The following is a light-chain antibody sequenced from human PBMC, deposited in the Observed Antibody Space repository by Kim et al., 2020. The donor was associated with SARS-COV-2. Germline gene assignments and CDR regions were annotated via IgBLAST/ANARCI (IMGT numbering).Light chain of an antibody. Sequence: VAMGQTVKITCQGDSVRSYYASWYQQKPGQAPILVMYGRTNRPSGIPGRFAGSAAGDAASLTIAGDQEEDEADDYGCCRDRNAGRVFGGGTQLTVL. CDR2: GRT. J-gene: IGLJ3*02. V-gene: IGLV3-19*01. CDR1: SVRSYY. CDR3: CCRDRNAGRV.